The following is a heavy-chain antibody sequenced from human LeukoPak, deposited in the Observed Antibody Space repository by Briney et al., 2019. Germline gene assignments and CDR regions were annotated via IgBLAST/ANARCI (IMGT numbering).Heavy chain of an antibody. D-gene: IGHD5-18*01. CDR3: ARARGYSYGSIRFDY. J-gene: IGHJ4*02. V-gene: IGHV4-59*01. CDR2: IYYSGST. CDR1: GGSISSYY. Sequence: SETLSLTCTVSGGSISSYYWSWIRQPPGKGLEWIGYIYYSGSTNYNPSLKSRVTISVDTSKNQFSLKLSSVTAADTAVYYCARARGYSYGSIRFDYWAREPWSPSPQ.